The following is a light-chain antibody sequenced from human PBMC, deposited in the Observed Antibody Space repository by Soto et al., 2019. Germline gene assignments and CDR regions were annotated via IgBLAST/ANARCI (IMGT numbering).Light chain of an antibody. J-gene: IGLJ2*01. Sequence: QSALTQPASVSGSSGQSITIPCTGTSNDIGGYNYVSWYQQHPGKVPKLMIFDVSYRPSGISDRFSGSKSGNTASLTISGLQPEDEADYYCSSYGASSTLFGGGTKLTVL. CDR2: DVS. CDR3: SSYGASSTL. CDR1: SNDIGGYNY. V-gene: IGLV2-14*03.